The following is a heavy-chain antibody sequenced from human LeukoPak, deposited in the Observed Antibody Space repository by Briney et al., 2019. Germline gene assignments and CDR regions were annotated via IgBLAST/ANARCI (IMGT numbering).Heavy chain of an antibody. CDR3: ARSGYDSYFDY. J-gene: IGHJ4*02. CDR2: LYSGGGT. Sequence: PGGSLRLSCAASSGFTFSSYGVSWVRQAPGKGLEWVSVLYSGGGTYYADSVKGRFTFSRDNSNNTLYLQMNSLRAEDTAVYYCARSGYDSYFDYWGQGSLVTVSS. V-gene: IGHV3-53*01. D-gene: IGHD5-12*01. CDR1: GFTFSSYG.